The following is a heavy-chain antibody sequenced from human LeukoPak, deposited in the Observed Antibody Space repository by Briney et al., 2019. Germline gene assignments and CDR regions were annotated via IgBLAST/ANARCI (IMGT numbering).Heavy chain of an antibody. V-gene: IGHV3-23*01. Sequence: PEGSLRLSCAASGFTFSSYGMSWVRQAPGKGLEWVSTISGSGGSTYYADSVKGRFTISRDNSKNTLYLQMNSLRAEDTAVYYCAKDFGVVTSGWYFELWGRGTLVTVSS. J-gene: IGHJ2*01. CDR2: ISGSGGST. CDR3: AKDFGVVTSGWYFEL. CDR1: GFTFSSYG. D-gene: IGHD4-23*01.